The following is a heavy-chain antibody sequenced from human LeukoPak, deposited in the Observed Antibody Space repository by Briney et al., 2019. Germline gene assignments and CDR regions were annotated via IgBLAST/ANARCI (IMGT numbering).Heavy chain of an antibody. CDR2: IYHSGST. Sequence: SETLSLTCTASGYSISSGYYWGWIRQPPGKGLEWIGSIYHSGSTYYNPSLKSRVTISVDTSKNQFSLKLSSVTAADTAVYYCAREYDYGDYNQLDYFDYWGQGTLVTVSS. D-gene: IGHD4-17*01. CDR1: GYSISSGYY. CDR3: AREYDYGDYNQLDYFDY. J-gene: IGHJ4*02. V-gene: IGHV4-38-2*02.